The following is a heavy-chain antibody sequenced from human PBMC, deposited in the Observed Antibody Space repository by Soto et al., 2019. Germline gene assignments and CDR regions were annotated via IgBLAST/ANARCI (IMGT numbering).Heavy chain of an antibody. CDR2: IYYTGST. J-gene: IGHJ4*02. Sequence: SETLSLTCTVSCGSISSYYWSWIRQPPGKGLEWIGYIYYTGSTDYSPSLNSRVTLSVDTSKNQFSLRLTSVTAADTAVYYCARRRGYGSSWYPAGVFDNWGQGTLVTVSS. CDR3: ARRRGYGSSWYPAGVFDN. V-gene: IGHV4-59*08. D-gene: IGHD6-13*01. CDR1: CGSISSYY.